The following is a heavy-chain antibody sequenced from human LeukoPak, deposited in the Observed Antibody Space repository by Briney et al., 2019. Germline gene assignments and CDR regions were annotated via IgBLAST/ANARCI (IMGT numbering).Heavy chain of an antibody. Sequence: ASVKVSCKASGYTFTGYYMHWVRQAPGQGLEWMGWINPNSGGTNYAQKLQGRVTMTTDTSTSTAYMELRSLRSDDTAVYYCARGPDYGDYGRSDYWGQGTLVTVSS. CDR3: ARGPDYGDYGRSDY. V-gene: IGHV1-2*02. CDR1: GYTFTGYY. CDR2: INPNSGGT. D-gene: IGHD4-17*01. J-gene: IGHJ4*02.